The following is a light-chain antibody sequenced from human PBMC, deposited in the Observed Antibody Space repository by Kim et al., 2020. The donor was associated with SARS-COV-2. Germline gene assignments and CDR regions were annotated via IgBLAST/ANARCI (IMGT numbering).Light chain of an antibody. CDR1: ASNIANTF. CDR3: AAWDDSLSARL. V-gene: IGLV1-47*02. Sequence: GQSCTITCSGGASNIANTFVSWYQQLPGAAPRLLIYGNTQRPSGVPDRFSGSKSGTSASLAISGLRPEDEADYYCAAWDDSLSARLFGGGTKLTVL. J-gene: IGLJ2*01. CDR2: GNT.